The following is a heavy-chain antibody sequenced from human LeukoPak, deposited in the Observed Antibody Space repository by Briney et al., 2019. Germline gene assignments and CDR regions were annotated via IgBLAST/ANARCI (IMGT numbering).Heavy chain of an antibody. J-gene: IGHJ4*02. CDR2: IYHSGST. V-gene: IGHV4-38-2*02. D-gene: IGHD3-10*01. Sequence: SETLSLTCTVSGYSISSGYYWGWIRQPPGKGLEWIGSIYHSGSTYYNPSLKSRVTISVDTSKNQFSLKLSSVTAADTAVYYCASFYYGSGSYYTPKYYFDYWGQGTLVTVSS. CDR1: GYSISSGYY. CDR3: ASFYYGSGSYYTPKYYFDY.